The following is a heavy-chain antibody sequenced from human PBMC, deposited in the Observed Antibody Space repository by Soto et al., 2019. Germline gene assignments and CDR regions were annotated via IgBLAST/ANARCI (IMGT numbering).Heavy chain of an antibody. V-gene: IGHV3-23*01. CDR2: ISGSGGST. CDR1: GFTFSSYA. Sequence: GGSLRLSCAASGFTFSSYAMSWVRQAPGKGLEWVSAISGSGGSTYYADSVKGRFTISRDNSKNTLYLQMNSLRAEDTAVYYCAKEWGTRGYSSGSFDYWGQGTLVTVS. D-gene: IGHD5-18*01. CDR3: AKEWGTRGYSSGSFDY. J-gene: IGHJ4*02.